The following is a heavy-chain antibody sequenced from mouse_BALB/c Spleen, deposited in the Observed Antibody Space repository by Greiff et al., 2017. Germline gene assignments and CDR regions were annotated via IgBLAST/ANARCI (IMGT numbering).Heavy chain of an antibody. Sequence: EVMLVESGGGLVKPGGSLKLSCAASGFTFSSYTMSWVRQTPEKRLEWVATISSGGSYTYYPDSVKGRFTISRDNAKNTLYLQMSSLKSEDTAMYYCTREGDRPYAMDYWGQGTSVTVSS. V-gene: IGHV5-6-4*01. CDR3: TREGDRPYAMDY. CDR1: GFTFSSYT. J-gene: IGHJ4*01. CDR2: ISSGGSYT. D-gene: IGHD2-14*01.